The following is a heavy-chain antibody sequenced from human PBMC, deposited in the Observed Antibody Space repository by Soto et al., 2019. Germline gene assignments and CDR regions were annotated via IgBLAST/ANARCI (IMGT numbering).Heavy chain of an antibody. J-gene: IGHJ4*02. V-gene: IGHV4-59*01. CDR2: IYYSGGT. Sequence: QVQLQESGPGLVTPSETLSLTCTVSGGSISSYYWSWIRQPPGEGLEWIGYIYYSGGTNYNPSLKSRVTISVDTAKNQFSLELRSVTAAGTAVYYCARVGDGYGSGDRSPRDYWGQGTLVAVSS. CDR1: GGSISSYY. CDR3: ARVGDGYGSGDRSPRDY. D-gene: IGHD3-10*01.